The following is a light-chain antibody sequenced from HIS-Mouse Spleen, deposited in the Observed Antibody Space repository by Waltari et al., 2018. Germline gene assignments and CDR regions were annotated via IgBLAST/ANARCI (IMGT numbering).Light chain of an antibody. CDR2: EVS. J-gene: IGLJ1*01. CDR3: SSYTSSSTF. Sequence: QSALTQPASVSGSPGQSITISCTGTRSDVGGYNYVSWYQPHPGKAPKLMIYEVSNRPSGVSNRFSGSKSGNTASLTISGLQAEDEADYYCSSYTSSSTFFGTGTKVTVL. CDR1: RSDVGGYNY. V-gene: IGLV2-14*01.